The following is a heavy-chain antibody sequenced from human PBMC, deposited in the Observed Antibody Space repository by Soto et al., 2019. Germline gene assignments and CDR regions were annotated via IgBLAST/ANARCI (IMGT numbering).Heavy chain of an antibody. D-gene: IGHD1-26*01. CDR1: GYTFTSYV. J-gene: IGHJ4*02. V-gene: IGHV1-3*04. Sequence: QVQLVQSGAEVKKPGASVKVACKTSGYTFTSYVIHWVRQAPGQRLEWIGWINTGNGFKKYSQNFQGRVSIVRDTSASTVYMELSTIKSEDTAVYYCAREDVGAAKHFEYWGKGTLVTVSA. CDR3: AREDVGAAKHFEY. CDR2: INTGNGFK.